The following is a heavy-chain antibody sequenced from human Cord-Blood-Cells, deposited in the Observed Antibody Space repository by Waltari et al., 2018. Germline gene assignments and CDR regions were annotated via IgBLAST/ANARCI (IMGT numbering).Heavy chain of an antibody. J-gene: IGHJ5*02. CDR3: ARVSSSWIPGWFDP. V-gene: IGHV1-2*02. CDR1: GYTFTGYY. Sequence: QVQLVQSGAEVKKPGASVKVSCKASGYTFTGYYMHWVRQAPGQGLEWMGWINPNSGGTNYAQKVQGRVTMTRDTSISTAYMELSRLRSDDTAVYYCARVSSSWIPGWFDPWGQGTLVTVSS. CDR2: INPNSGGT. D-gene: IGHD5-18*01.